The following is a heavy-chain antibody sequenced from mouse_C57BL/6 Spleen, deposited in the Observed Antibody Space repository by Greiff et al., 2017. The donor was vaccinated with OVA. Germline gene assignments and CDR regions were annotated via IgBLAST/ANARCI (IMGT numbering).Heavy chain of an antibody. D-gene: IGHD2-4*01. CDR1: GFTFSSYA. J-gene: IGHJ3*01. CDR2: ISDGGSYT. CDR3: ARDQDDYLFAY. Sequence: EVMLVESGGGLVKPGGSLKLSCAASGFTFSSYAMSWVRQTPEKRLEWVATISDGGSYTYYPDNVKGRFTISRDNAKNNLYLQMSHLKSEDTAMYYCARDQDDYLFAYWGQGTLVTVSA. V-gene: IGHV5-4*01.